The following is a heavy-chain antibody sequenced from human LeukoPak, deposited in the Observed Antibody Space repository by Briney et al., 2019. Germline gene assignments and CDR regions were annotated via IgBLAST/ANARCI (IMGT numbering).Heavy chain of an antibody. CDR1: GFTFGTYW. D-gene: IGHD6-19*01. J-gene: IGHJ4*02. V-gene: IGHV3-7*01. Sequence: GSLRLSCAASGFTFGTYWMGWVRQAPGKGMEWVANIKQDGTEKSYVDSVKGRFTTSRDNVQNSVYLQMHSLRADDTAIYYCVRDTYRTAVAGSSGLGYWGQGTLVTVSS. CDR3: VRDTYRTAVAGSSGLGY. CDR2: IKQDGTEK.